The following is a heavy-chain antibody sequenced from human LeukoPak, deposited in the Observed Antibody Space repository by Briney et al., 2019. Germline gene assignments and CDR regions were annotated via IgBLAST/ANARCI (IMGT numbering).Heavy chain of an antibody. CDR1: GGTFSSYA. D-gene: IGHD3-10*01. CDR3: ASSITVVRGAPRYYYYMDV. J-gene: IGHJ6*03. Sequence: SVKVSCKASGGTFSSYAISWVRQAPGQGLEWMGGIIPIFGTANYAQKFQGRVTITTDESTSTAYMELSSLRSEDTAVYYCASSITVVRGAPRYYYYMDVWGKGTTVTVSS. CDR2: IIPIFGTA. V-gene: IGHV1-69*05.